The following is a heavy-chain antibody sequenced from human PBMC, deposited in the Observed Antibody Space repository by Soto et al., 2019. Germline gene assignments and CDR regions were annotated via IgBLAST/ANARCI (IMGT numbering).Heavy chain of an antibody. CDR3: ARDRTYDYDRSGYPKPFDP. J-gene: IGHJ5*02. Sequence: SETLSLTCTVSGGSISSYYWSWIRQPPGKGLEWIGYIYYSGSTNYNPSLKSRVTISVDTSKNQFSLKLSSVTSEDTAVYYCARDRTYDYDRSGYPKPFDPWGQGTLVTVSS. V-gene: IGHV4-59*12. CDR1: GGSISSYY. D-gene: IGHD3-22*01. CDR2: IYYSGST.